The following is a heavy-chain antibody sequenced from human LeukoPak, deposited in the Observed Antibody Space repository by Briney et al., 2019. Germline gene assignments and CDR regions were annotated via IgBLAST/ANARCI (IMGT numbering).Heavy chain of an antibody. CDR2: IKQDGSEK. J-gene: IGHJ4*02. CDR3: ATSRTFDY. V-gene: IGHV3-7*01. Sequence: PGGSLRLSCTASGFTFSSYWMNWVRQAPGKGLEWVANIKQDGSEKYYVDSVKGRFTISRDNTKNSLYLQMNNLRTDDTAVYYCATSRTFDYWGQGTPVTVSS. CDR1: GFTFSSYW. D-gene: IGHD2-2*01.